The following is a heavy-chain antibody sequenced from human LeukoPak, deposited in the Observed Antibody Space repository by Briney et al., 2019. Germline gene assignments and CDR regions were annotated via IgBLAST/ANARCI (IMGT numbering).Heavy chain of an antibody. CDR2: IKQDGSER. D-gene: IGHD3-10*01. CDR3: AKAYYYGSGPFDY. CDR1: GFTFSRHW. V-gene: IGHV3-7*03. J-gene: IGHJ4*02. Sequence: PGGSLRLSCATSGFTFSRHWMTWVRQAPGKGPEWVANIKQDGSERYYVHSVRGRFTISRDNSKNTLYLQMNSLRAEDTAVYYCAKAYYYGSGPFDYWGQGTLVTVSS.